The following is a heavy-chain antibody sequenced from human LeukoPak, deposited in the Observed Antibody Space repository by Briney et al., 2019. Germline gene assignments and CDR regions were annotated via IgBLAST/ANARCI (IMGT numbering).Heavy chain of an antibody. D-gene: IGHD1-26*01. CDR3: ARARIGGAFDI. J-gene: IGHJ3*02. CDR1: GFTFSVYG. Sequence: PGGSLRLSCAASGFTFSVYGMHWVRQAPGKGLEWVAVISYDGSNKYYADSVKGRFTISRDNSKNTLYLQMNSLRAEDTAVYYCARARIGGAFDIWGQGTMVTVSS. V-gene: IGHV3-30*03. CDR2: ISYDGSNK.